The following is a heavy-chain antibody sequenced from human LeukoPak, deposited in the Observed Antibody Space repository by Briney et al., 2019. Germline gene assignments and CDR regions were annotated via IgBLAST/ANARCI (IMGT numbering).Heavy chain of an antibody. CDR1: GFTFDDYA. J-gene: IGHJ6*03. V-gene: IGHV3-9*03. Sequence: GGSLRLSCAASGFTFDDYAMHWVRQAPGKGLEWVSGISWNSGSIGYADSVKGRFTISRDNAKNSLYLQMNSLRAEDMALYYCAKDIRSGSSGWYGLGCYYYMDVWGKGTTVTVSS. D-gene: IGHD6-19*01. CDR3: AKDIRSGSSGWYGLGCYYYMDV. CDR2: ISWNSGSI.